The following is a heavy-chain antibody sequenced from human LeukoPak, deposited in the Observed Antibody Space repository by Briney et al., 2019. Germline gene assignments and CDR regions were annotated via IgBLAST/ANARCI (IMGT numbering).Heavy chain of an antibody. V-gene: IGHV3-7*03. CDR1: GFTFSSYW. J-gene: IGHJ3*02. Sequence: GGSLRLSCAASGFTFSSYWMSWVRQAPGKGLEWVANIKQDGSEKYYVDSVKGRFTISRDNAKNSLYLQMNSLRAEDTALYYCAKDEDYEARAFDIWGQGTMVTVSS. CDR3: AKDEDYEARAFDI. D-gene: IGHD3-16*01. CDR2: IKQDGSEK.